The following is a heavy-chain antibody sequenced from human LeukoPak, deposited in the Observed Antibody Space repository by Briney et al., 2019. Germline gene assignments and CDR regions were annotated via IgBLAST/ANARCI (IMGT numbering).Heavy chain of an antibody. CDR2: INGDGSWT. CDR3: VSFYETY. D-gene: IGHD2-2*01. Sequence: GALRLSCAASGKYLMHWVRPAPGKGLVWVSHINGDGSWTTYADSVKGRFTISKDNAKNTVYLQMNNLRAEDTAVYYCVSFYETYWGRGTLVTVSS. J-gene: IGHJ4*02. CDR1: GKYL. V-gene: IGHV3-74*01.